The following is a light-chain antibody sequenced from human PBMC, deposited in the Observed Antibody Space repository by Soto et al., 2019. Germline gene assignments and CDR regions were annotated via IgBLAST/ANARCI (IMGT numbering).Light chain of an antibody. Sequence: DSVMTQSPLSLPVTPGEPASISCRSSQSLLHLNGYNSLDWYLQKPGQSPQLLIYLGSNRASGVPDRFSGSGSGTNFTLKISRVEAEDVGVYYCMQALQTPWTFGQGTKVEVK. CDR3: MQALQTPWT. CDR2: LGS. CDR1: QSLLHLNGYNS. V-gene: IGKV2-28*01. J-gene: IGKJ1*01.